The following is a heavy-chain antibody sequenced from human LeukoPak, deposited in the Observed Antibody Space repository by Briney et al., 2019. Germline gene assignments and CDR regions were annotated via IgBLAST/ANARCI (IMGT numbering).Heavy chain of an antibody. CDR1: GFTFRNYA. CDR2: ISYDGNNK. Sequence: GGSLRLSCAASGFTFRNYAMHWVRQAPGKGLEWVALISYDGNNKYYADSVRGRFTISRDNANNSLYLQMNSLRVEDTAVYYCARAVSAARVYDYWGQGTLVTVSS. D-gene: IGHD2-15*01. CDR3: ARAVSAARVYDY. V-gene: IGHV3-30*03. J-gene: IGHJ4*02.